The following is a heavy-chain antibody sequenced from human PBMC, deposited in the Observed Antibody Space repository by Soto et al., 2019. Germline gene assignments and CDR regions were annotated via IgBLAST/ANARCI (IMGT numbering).Heavy chain of an antibody. D-gene: IGHD3-22*01. CDR1: AGSISRSNYY. CDR3: ARQPNDSSGYYYGA. J-gene: IGHJ5*02. Sequence: QLQLQESGPGLVKPSETLSLTCTVSAGSISRSNYYWGWIRQPPGKGLEWIGSMYSSGNTYYNPSLKSRVTISINTSKNQFSLKLTSVTAEDTAVYYCARQPNDSSGYYYGAWGQGTVVTVSS. V-gene: IGHV4-39*01. CDR2: MYSSGNT.